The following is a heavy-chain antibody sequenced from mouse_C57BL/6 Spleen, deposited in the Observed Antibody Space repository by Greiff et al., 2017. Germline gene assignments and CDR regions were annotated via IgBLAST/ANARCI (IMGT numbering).Heavy chain of an antibody. V-gene: IGHV1-69*01. CDR1: GYTFTSYW. CDR2: IDPSDSYT. CDR3: AIRGYYGRTDY. D-gene: IGHD1-1*01. Sequence: QVQLQQPGAELVMPGASVKLSCKASGYTFTSYWMHWVKQRPGQGLEWIGEIDPSDSYTNYNQKFKGKSTLTVDKSSSTAYIQLSSLTSEDSAVYICAIRGYYGRTDYWGQGTTLTVSS. J-gene: IGHJ2*01.